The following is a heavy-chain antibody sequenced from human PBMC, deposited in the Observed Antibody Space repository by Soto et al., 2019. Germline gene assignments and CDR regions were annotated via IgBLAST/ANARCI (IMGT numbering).Heavy chain of an antibody. CDR1: GFTLSNYG. Sequence: GGSLRLSSAASGFTLSNYGMTWVRQAPGKGLKWVANINKDGSQKNYVDSVKGRFTIDRDNGQNSLSLQINSLRVEDMAVNYSVRDLGLADWGQGAFVTVS. D-gene: IGHD6-19*01. CDR3: VRDLGLAD. V-gene: IGHV3-7*03. CDR2: INKDGSQK. J-gene: IGHJ4*02.